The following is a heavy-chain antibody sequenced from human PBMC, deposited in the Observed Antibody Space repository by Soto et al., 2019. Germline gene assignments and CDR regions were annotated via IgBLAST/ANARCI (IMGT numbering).Heavy chain of an antibody. CDR3: ARDLAVAGP. V-gene: IGHV3-48*01. D-gene: IGHD6-19*01. J-gene: IGHJ3*01. CDR2: ITSSGSTM. Sequence: EVQLVESGGGLVQPGGSLRLSCAASGFTFSTYSMNWIRQAPGKGLEWVSYITSSGSTMYYADSVKGRFTISRDNAKDSLYLQMNSVRAEDTAVYYCARDLAVAGPWGQGTMVTVSS. CDR1: GFTFSTYS.